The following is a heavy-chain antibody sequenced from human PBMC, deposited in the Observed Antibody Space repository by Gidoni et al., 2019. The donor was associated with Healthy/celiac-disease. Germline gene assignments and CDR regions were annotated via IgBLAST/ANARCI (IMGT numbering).Heavy chain of an antibody. Sequence: EVQLVESGGALVKPGGSLILSCAASGFTFSSYSMNWVRQAPGKGLEWVSSISSSSSYIYYADSVKGRFTISRDNAKNSLYLQMNSLRAEDTAVYYCARGIYDSSGYYYDYYGMDVWGQGTTVTVSS. V-gene: IGHV3-21*01. D-gene: IGHD3-22*01. CDR3: ARGIYDSSGYYYDYYGMDV. CDR1: GFTFSSYS. CDR2: ISSSSSYI. J-gene: IGHJ6*02.